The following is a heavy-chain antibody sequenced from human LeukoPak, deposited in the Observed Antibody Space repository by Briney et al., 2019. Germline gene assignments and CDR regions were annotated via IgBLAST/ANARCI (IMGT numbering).Heavy chain of an antibody. Sequence: GGSLRLYCAASGFTFSDYYMSWIRQAPGKGLEWVSYISSSRSTIYYADHVKGRFTIYRDKAKNSLYLQMNSLRAEDTAVYYCAGGDGEYVYAFDIWGQGTMVTVSS. V-gene: IGHV3-11*01. CDR1: GFTFSDYY. J-gene: IGHJ3*02. D-gene: IGHD3-16*01. CDR3: AGGDGEYVYAFDI. CDR2: ISSSRSTI.